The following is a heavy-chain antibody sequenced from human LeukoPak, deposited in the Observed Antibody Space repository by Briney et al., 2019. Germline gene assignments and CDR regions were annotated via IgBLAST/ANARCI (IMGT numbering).Heavy chain of an antibody. D-gene: IGHD3-3*01. J-gene: IGHJ4*02. CDR2: INPSGGST. CDR3: ARVVGITIFGVAYFDY. V-gene: IGHV1-46*01. Sequence: ASEKVSCKASGYTFTSYYMHWVRQAPGQGLEWMGIINPSGGSTSYAQKFQGRVTMTRDTSTSTVYMELSSLRSEDTAVYYCARVVGITIFGVAYFDYWGQGTLVTVSS. CDR1: GYTFTSYY.